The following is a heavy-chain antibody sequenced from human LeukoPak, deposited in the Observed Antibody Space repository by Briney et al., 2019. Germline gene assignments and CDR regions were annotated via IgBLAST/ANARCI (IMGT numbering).Heavy chain of an antibody. CDR1: GFTFSSYS. Sequence: GGSLRLSCAASGFTFSSYSMNWVRQAPGKGLEWVSSISSSRRYIYYADSVNRRITISRDNAKNSLYLKMNSLRAEDTAVYYCARDRSSGWYYFDYWGQGTLVTVSS. V-gene: IGHV3-21*01. CDR2: ISSSRRYI. D-gene: IGHD6-19*01. CDR3: ARDRSSGWYYFDY. J-gene: IGHJ4*02.